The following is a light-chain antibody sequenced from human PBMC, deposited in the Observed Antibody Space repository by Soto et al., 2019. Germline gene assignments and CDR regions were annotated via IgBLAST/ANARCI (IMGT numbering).Light chain of an antibody. CDR1: QSVNIN. J-gene: IGKJ1*01. Sequence: EIVLTQYPGTLSLSPGEGATLSCRASQSVNINLAWYQQKPGQAPRLLIFGASSRANGIQARFSGSGSGTDFTLTISRLEPEDFAVYYCKQYGSSPTCGQGTKVDIK. CDR2: GAS. V-gene: IGKV3-20*01. CDR3: KQYGSSPT.